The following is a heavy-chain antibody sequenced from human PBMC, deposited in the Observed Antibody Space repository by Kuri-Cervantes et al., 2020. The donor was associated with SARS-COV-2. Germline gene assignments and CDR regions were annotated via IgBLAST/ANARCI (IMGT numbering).Heavy chain of an antibody. Sequence: LSLTCAASGFTFSRYSMNWVHQAPGKGLEWVSSISSSSRSIYYADSVKGRFTISRDNAKNSLYLQMSSLRADDTAVYYCARDSTSGDVWGKGTPVTVSS. CDR2: ISSSSRSI. CDR1: GFTFSRYS. V-gene: IGHV3-21*01. CDR3: ARDSTSGDV. J-gene: IGHJ6*04. D-gene: IGHD2-2*01.